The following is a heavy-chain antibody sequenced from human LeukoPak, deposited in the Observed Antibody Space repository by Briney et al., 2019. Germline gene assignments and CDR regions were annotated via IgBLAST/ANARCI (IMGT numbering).Heavy chain of an antibody. CDR2: ISGSGGST. Sequence: GGSLRLSCAASGLTFSSYGMSWVRQAPGKGLEWVSAISGSGGSTYYADSVKGRFTISRDNSKNTLYLQMNSLRAEDTAVYYCAKYYYDSSGYYSSSEGVNYFDYWGQGTLVTVSS. CDR3: AKYYYDSSGYYSSSEGVNYFDY. V-gene: IGHV3-23*01. J-gene: IGHJ4*02. D-gene: IGHD3-22*01. CDR1: GLTFSSYG.